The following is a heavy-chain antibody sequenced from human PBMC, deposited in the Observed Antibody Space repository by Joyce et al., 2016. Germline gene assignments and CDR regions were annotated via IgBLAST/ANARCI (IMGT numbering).Heavy chain of an antibody. V-gene: IGHV3-33*03. CDR3: ASRSPASDY. Sequence: QVHLVESGGGVVQPGRSLRLSCVASGFRFNIYGVHWVRQAPGKGLEWLAVIGKDGSKKDYADSVKGRFTISRDNSKNTLYLQMNSLRVEDTAVYYCASRSPASDYWGQGTLVTVSS. J-gene: IGHJ4*02. CDR1: GFRFNIYG. D-gene: IGHD2-2*01. CDR2: IGKDGSKK.